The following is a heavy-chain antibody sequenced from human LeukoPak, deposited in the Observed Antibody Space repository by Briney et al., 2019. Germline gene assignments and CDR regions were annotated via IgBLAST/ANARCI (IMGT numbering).Heavy chain of an antibody. V-gene: IGHV4-39*01. CDR3: ARRGSKYSVNDFRPAIDY. CDR1: GGSISSSSDY. CDR2: ISNSGST. Sequence: SETLSLTCTVSGGSISSSSDYWDWIRRPPEKGLERIGRISNSGSTFYNPSLKIRVTISADTSKTQFSLKLSSVTAADTAVYYCARRGSKYSVNDFRPAIDYWGQGTLVTVSS. D-gene: IGHD5/OR15-5a*01. J-gene: IGHJ4*02.